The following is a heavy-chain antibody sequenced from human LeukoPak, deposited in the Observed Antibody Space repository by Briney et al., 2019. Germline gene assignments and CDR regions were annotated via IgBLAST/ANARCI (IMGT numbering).Heavy chain of an antibody. CDR3: ARDQTYSGSGIYTYFDY. CDR1: GGSISSGGHY. CDR2: IYSTGST. J-gene: IGHJ4*02. Sequence: SETLSLTCTVSGGSISSGGHYWSWIRQPAGKGLEYLGRIYSTGSTNYNPSLRSRVTISADTSKNHFTLKLSSVTAADTAVYYCARDQTYSGSGIYTYFDYWGQGILVTVSS. V-gene: IGHV4-61*02. D-gene: IGHD3-10*01.